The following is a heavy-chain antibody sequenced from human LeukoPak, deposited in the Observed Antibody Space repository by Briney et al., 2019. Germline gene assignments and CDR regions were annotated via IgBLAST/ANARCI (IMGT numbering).Heavy chain of an antibody. J-gene: IGHJ6*03. CDR1: GYTFTSSY. Sequence: ASVKVSCKASGYTFTSSYMHWVRQAPGQGLEWMGWINPNSGGTNYAQKFQGRVTMTRDTSISTAYMELSRLRSDDTAVYYCARDVAVAGSDGLYYYYYYMDVWGKGTTVTVSS. D-gene: IGHD6-19*01. CDR2: INPNSGGT. V-gene: IGHV1-2*02. CDR3: ARDVAVAGSDGLYYYYYYMDV.